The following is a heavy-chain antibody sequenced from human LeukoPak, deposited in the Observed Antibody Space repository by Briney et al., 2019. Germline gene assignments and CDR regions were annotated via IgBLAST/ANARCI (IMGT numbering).Heavy chain of an antibody. J-gene: IGHJ4*02. CDR3: ARAERLGPFDY. D-gene: IGHD1-14*01. Sequence: QPGGSLRLSCVASGFTFSDHYMDWVSQAPGKGLEWVGRIKNKAEGYTPEYAASVKGRFTISRDESKNSLYLQMNSLKTEDTAVYYCARAERLGPFDYWGQGTLVTVSS. CDR2: IKNKAEGYTP. CDR1: GFTFSDHY. V-gene: IGHV3-72*01.